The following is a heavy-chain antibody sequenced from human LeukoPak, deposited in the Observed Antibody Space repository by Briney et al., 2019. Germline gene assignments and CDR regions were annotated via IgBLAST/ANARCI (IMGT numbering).Heavy chain of an antibody. J-gene: IGHJ5*02. Sequence: SETLSLTCAVYGGSFSGYYWSWIRQPPGKGLEWIGEINHSGSTNYNPSLKSRVTISVDTSKNQFSLKLSSVTAADTAVYYRARDIVVPAAITSSWFDPWGQGTLVTVSS. D-gene: IGHD2-2*01. CDR1: GGSFSGYY. CDR3: ARDIVVPAAITSSWFDP. CDR2: INHSGST. V-gene: IGHV4-34*01.